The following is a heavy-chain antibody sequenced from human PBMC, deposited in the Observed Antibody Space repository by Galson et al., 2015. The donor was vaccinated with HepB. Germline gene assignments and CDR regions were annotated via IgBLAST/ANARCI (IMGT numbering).Heavy chain of an antibody. CDR3: ARALGYCSSTSCYAPLGY. J-gene: IGHJ4*02. Sequence: VTVSCKASGYTFTSYAMHWVRQAPGQRLEWMGWINAGNGNTEYSQKFQGRVTITRDTSASTAYMELSSLRSEDTAVYYCARALGYCSSTSCYAPLGYWGQGTLVTVSS. D-gene: IGHD2-2*01. CDR2: INAGNGNT. CDR1: GYTFTSYA. V-gene: IGHV1-3*01.